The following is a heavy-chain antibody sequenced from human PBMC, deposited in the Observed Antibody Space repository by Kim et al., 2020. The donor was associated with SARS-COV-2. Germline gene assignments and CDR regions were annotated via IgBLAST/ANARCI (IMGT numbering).Heavy chain of an antibody. Sequence: GGSLRLSCTASGFIFSDYYMTWIRQAPGKGLEWISYISTSGNTIDYADSVKGRYTISRDNANNSVSLQINSLRAEDTAVYYCARFLRRTGMDVWGQGTTLTVSS. D-gene: IGHD4-17*01. CDR2: ISTSGNTI. V-gene: IGHV3-11*01. CDR3: ARFLRRTGMDV. CDR1: GFIFSDYY. J-gene: IGHJ6*02.